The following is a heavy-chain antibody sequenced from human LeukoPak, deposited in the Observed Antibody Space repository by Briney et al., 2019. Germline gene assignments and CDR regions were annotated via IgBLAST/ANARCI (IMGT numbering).Heavy chain of an antibody. J-gene: IGHJ4*02. D-gene: IGHD6-19*01. Sequence: SSETLSLTCTTSGAPISRFYWSWVRQPPGKGLEWIANIYNGVPTFFNPSLKSRVTLSVDTSKTQFSLQLASVTAADTAVYYCVQTTGWPGFDYWGQGILVTVSS. CDR3: VQTTGWPGFDY. CDR2: IYNGVPT. V-gene: IGHV4-4*09. CDR1: GAPISRFY.